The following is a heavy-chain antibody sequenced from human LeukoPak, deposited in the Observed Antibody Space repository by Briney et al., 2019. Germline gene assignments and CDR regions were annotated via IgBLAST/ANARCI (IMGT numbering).Heavy chain of an antibody. CDR3: ASTIPYSSGRHHPGKYYFDY. CDR1: GFTVSSKY. J-gene: IGHJ4*02. D-gene: IGHD3-10*01. CDR2: IYSGGST. Sequence: GGSLRLSCAASGFTVSSKYMSWVRQAPGKGLEWVSVIYSGGSTYYADSVKGRFTISRDNSKNTLYLQMNSLRAEDTAVYFCASTIPYSSGRHHPGKYYFDYWGQGTLVTVSS. V-gene: IGHV3-53*01.